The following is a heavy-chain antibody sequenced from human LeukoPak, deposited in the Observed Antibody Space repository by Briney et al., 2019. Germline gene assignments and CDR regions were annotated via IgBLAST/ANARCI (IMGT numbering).Heavy chain of an antibody. D-gene: IGHD2-2*01. CDR2: ISGSGGST. CDR3: AKDRGTRRYQLLLYAFDI. Sequence: GGSLRLSCAASGFTFSSYAMSWVRQAPGKGLEWVSAISGSGGSTYYADSVKGRLTISRDNSKNTLYLQMNSLRAEDTAVYYCAKDRGTRRYQLLLYAFDIWGKGTMVTVSS. CDR1: GFTFSSYA. J-gene: IGHJ3*02. V-gene: IGHV3-23*01.